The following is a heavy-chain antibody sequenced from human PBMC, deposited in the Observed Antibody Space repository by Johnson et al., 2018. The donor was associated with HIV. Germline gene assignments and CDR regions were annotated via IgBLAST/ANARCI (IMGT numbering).Heavy chain of an antibody. CDR1: GFTFSSYA. CDR3: AKGVSDSSGYYYGEDAFDI. CDR2: ISYDGSNK. Sequence: MLLVESGGGVVQPGRSLRLSCAASGFTFSSYAMHWVRQAPGKGLEWVAVISYDGSNKYYAASVKGRFTISRDNSKNTLYLQMNSLRAEETAVYYCAKGVSDSSGYYYGEDAFDIWGQGTMVIVSS. D-gene: IGHD3-22*01. J-gene: IGHJ3*02. V-gene: IGHV3-30-3*01.